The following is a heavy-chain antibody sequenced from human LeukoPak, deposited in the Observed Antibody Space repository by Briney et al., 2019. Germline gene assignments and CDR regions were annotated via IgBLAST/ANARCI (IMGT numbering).Heavy chain of an antibody. CDR3: ARVFRRYSSSWYADS. CDR2: IYHSGST. D-gene: IGHD6-13*01. Sequence: PSETLSLTCAVSGYSISSSNWWGWIRQPPGKGLEWIGYIYHSGSTNYNPSLKSRVTISVDKSKNQFSLKLSSVTAADTAVYYCARVFRRYSSSWYADSWGQGTLVTVSS. J-gene: IGHJ4*02. CDR1: GYSISSSNW. V-gene: IGHV4-28*03.